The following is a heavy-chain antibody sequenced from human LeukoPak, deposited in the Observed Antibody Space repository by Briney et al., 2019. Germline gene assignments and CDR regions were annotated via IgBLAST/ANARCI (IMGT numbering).Heavy chain of an antibody. J-gene: IGHJ5*02. CDR2: INPNSGGT. D-gene: IGHD5-12*01. V-gene: IGHV1-2*02. CDR1: GYTFTGYY. CDR3: AKFGGYVEYNWFDP. Sequence: GASVKVSCKASGYTFTGYYMHWVRQAPGQGLEWMGWINPNSGGTNYAQKFQGRVTMTRDTSISTAYMELSRLRSDDTAVYYCAKFGGYVEYNWFDPWGQGTLVTVSS.